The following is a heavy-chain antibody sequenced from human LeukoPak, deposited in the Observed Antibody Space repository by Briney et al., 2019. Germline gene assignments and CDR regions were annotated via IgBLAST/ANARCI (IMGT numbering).Heavy chain of an antibody. V-gene: IGHV1-24*01. CDR3: ATESSGRYYYGMDV. Sequence: GASVKVSCKVSGYTLTELSMHWVRQAPGKGLEWMGGSDPEDGETIYAQKFQGRVTMTEDTSTDTAYMELSSLRSEDTAVYNCATESSGRYYYGMDVWGQGTTVTVSS. CDR2: SDPEDGET. CDR1: GYTLTELS. D-gene: IGHD1-14*01. J-gene: IGHJ6*02.